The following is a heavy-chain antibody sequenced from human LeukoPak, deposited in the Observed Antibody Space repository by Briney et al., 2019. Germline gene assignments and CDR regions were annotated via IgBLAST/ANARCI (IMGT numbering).Heavy chain of an antibody. CDR1: GYTFTSYG. V-gene: IGHV1-18*01. CDR3: ARTYSSSWYFAGFDP. Sequence: ASVKVSCKASGYTFTSYGISWVRQAPGQGLEWMGWISAYNGNTNYAQKLQGRVTMTTDTSTSTAYMELRSLRSDGTAVYYCARTYSSSWYFAGFDPWGQGTLVTVSS. D-gene: IGHD6-13*01. J-gene: IGHJ5*02. CDR2: ISAYNGNT.